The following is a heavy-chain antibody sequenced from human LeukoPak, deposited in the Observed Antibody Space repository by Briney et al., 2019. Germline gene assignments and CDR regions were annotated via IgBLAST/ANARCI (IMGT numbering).Heavy chain of an antibody. V-gene: IGHV4-39*01. CDR2: IYYSGST. D-gene: IGHD2-15*01. CDR3: ARHLCSGGSCYVFDY. J-gene: IGHJ4*02. CDR1: GGSISSSSYY. Sequence: SETLSLTCTVSGGSISSSSYYWGWIRQPPGKGLEWIGSIYYSGSTYYNPFLKSRVTISVDTSKNQFSLKLSSVTAADTAVYYCARHLCSGGSCYVFDYWGQGTLVTVSS.